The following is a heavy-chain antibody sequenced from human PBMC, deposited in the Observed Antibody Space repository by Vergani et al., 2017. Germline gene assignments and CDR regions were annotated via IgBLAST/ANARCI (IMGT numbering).Heavy chain of an antibody. CDR1: GGSFNSGSYY. D-gene: IGHD3-16*01. Sequence: QVQLQESGPGLVKPSQTLSLTCTVSGGSFNSGSYYWSWPRQPAGKRLEWIGRSHTNGIIHYNPSLNSRATISVDTSRNQISLKLTSVTATDAAIYFCARGNPYVDFDIWGQGTMITVSS. CDR3: ARGNPYVDFDI. V-gene: IGHV4-61*02. J-gene: IGHJ3*02. CDR2: SHTNGII.